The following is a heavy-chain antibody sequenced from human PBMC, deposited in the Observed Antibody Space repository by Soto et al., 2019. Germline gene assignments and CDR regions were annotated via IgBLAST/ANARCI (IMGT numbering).Heavy chain of an antibody. V-gene: IGHV1-69*13. D-gene: IGHD6-19*01. Sequence: ASVKVSCKASGGTFSSYAISWVRQAPGQGLEWMGGIIPIFGTANYAQKFQGRVTITADESTSTAYMELSSLRSEDTAVYYCARDPYSSGWYSYPPRNVAGYGTDVWGQGTTVTVSS. CDR3: ARDPYSSGWYSYPPRNVAGYGTDV. J-gene: IGHJ6*02. CDR1: GGTFSSYA. CDR2: IIPIFGTA.